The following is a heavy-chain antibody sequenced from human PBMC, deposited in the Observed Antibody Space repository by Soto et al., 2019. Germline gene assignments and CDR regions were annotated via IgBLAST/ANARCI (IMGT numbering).Heavy chain of an antibody. CDR1: GFTFSSYG. D-gene: IGHD2-15*01. J-gene: IGHJ1*01. CDR2: ISYDGSNK. CDR3: AKDSQLDYWSRGSCYVS. Sequence: PGGSLRLSCAASGFTFSSYGMHWVRQAPGKGLEWVAVISYDGSNKYYADSVKGRFTISRDNSKNTLYLQMNSLRAEDTAVYYCAKDSQLDYWSRGSCYVSWGDGTLVTVSA. V-gene: IGHV3-30*18.